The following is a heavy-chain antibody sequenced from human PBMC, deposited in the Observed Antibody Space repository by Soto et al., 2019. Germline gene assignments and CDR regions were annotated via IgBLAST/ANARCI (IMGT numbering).Heavy chain of an antibody. CDR2: INPSVGST. Sequence: ASVKVSCKSSTYTYNTYYIHWVRQAPGQGLEWVGVINPSVGSTNYAQKFQGRVTMTRDTSTTTFYMEVTSLTSEDTAVYYCVGGSASGVDHWGQGTLVTVSS. V-gene: IGHV1-46*02. J-gene: IGHJ4*02. CDR1: TYTYNTYY. CDR3: VGGSASGVDH. D-gene: IGHD6-6*01.